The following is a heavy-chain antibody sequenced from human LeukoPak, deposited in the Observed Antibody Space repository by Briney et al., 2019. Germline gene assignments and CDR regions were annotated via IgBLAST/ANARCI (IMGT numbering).Heavy chain of an antibody. CDR3: VTDPGAAATFGY. CDR1: GYTLTELS. J-gene: IGHJ4*02. Sequence: ASVKVSCKVSGYTLTELSMHWVRQAPGKGLEWMGGFDPEDGETIYAQKFQGRVTMTEDTSTDTAYMELSSLRSEDTAVYYCVTDPGAAATFGYWGQGTLVTVSS. D-gene: IGHD6-13*01. CDR2: FDPEDGET. V-gene: IGHV1-24*01.